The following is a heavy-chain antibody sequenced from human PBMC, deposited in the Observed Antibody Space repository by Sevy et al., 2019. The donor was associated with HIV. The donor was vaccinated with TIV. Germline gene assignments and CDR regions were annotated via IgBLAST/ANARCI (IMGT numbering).Heavy chain of an antibody. J-gene: IGHJ3*01. Sequence: GGSLRLSCAASGFTFRNYAMTWLRRAPGKGLEWVSGISESGGATDYADSVKGRFTISRDNSKNTLYLQMNSLRADDTAVYYCAKGRSWYDAFDVWGQGTMVTVSS. D-gene: IGHD6-13*01. V-gene: IGHV3-23*01. CDR2: ISESGGAT. CDR3: AKGRSWYDAFDV. CDR1: GFTFRNYA.